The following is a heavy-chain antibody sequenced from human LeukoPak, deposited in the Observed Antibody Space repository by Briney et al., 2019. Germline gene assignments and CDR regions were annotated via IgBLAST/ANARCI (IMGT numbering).Heavy chain of an antibody. CDR2: IYTSGST. J-gene: IGHJ6*03. CDR1: GGSISSGSYY. Sequence: PSETLSPTCTVSGGSISSGSYYWSWIRQPAGKGLEWIGRIYTSGSTNYNPSLKSRVTISVDTSKNQFSLKLSSVTAADTAVYYCASEKYYYDSSGYYYYYYYMDVWGKGTTVTVSS. V-gene: IGHV4-61*02. CDR3: ASEKYYYDSSGYYYYYYYMDV. D-gene: IGHD3-22*01.